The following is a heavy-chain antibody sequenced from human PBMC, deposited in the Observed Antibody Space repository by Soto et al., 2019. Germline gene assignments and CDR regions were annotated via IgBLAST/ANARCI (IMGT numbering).Heavy chain of an antibody. V-gene: IGHV4-61*01. CDR3: AGLRLGEGFDP. Sequence: SETLSLTCTVSGGSVNSGSYYWNWIRQPPGKGLEWIGYIFYNGSTNYNPSLKRRVTISLDTSKNQFSMRLSSVTAADTAVYYCAGLRLGEGFDPWGQGTRVTVSS. CDR2: IFYNGST. J-gene: IGHJ5*02. CDR1: GGSVNSGSYY. D-gene: IGHD3-16*01.